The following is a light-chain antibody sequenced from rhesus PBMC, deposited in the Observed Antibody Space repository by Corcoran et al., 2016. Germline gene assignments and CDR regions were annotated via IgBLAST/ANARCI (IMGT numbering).Light chain of an antibody. CDR2: DAA. Sequence: TVVTQSPATLSLSPGERATLSCRASQSVGSNLAWYQQKPGQAPKLPNSDAASRATGIPDRFSGSGSGTEFTLTISSLGPEDVGVYYCQQYNNWYSFGQGTKVEIK. CDR3: QQYNNWYS. V-gene: IGKV3-42*02. J-gene: IGKJ2*01. CDR1: QSVGSN.